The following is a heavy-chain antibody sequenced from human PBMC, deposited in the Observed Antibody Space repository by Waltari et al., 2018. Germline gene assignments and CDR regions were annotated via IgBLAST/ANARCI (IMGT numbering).Heavy chain of an antibody. Sequence: QEQLVESGGGVVQPGRSLRLPCAASAFTFSLYGLHGVRQAPGKGLEWVAVISYDGTNQDYAESVKGRFTISRDNSKNTLYLQMNSLRAEDTAVYYCAKDSSGWHFYGMDVWGQGTTVTVS. CDR1: AFTFSLYG. CDR3: AKDSSGWHFYGMDV. CDR2: ISYDGTNQ. D-gene: IGHD6-19*01. J-gene: IGHJ6*02. V-gene: IGHV3-30*18.